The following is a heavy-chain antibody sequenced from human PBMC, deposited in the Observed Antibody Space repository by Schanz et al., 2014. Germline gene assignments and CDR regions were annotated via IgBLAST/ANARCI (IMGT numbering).Heavy chain of an antibody. CDR3: TRDDIVVLPGPMPGVDIVATTRADY. CDR2: IRSRPYGGTT. J-gene: IGHJ4*02. D-gene: IGHD2-2*01. V-gene: IGHV3-49*04. CDR1: GFTFGDYA. Sequence: EVQLVESGGGLVQPGRSLRLSCTASGFTFGDYALSWVRQAPGKGLEWVGFIRSRPYGGTTEYAASVKRRFTISRDDSKSIAYLQMNSLKTEDTAVYYCTRDDIVVLPGPMPGVDIVATTRADYWGQGTLVTVSS.